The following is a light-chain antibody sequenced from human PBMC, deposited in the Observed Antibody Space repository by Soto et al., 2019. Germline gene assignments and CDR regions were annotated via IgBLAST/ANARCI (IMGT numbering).Light chain of an antibody. V-gene: IGLV6-57*04. CDR2: ENN. CDR1: SGSIAGNS. J-gene: IGLJ2*01. Sequence: NFMLTQPHSVSESPGKTVTISCTRSSGSIAGNSVQWFQQRPGSAPTTVIYENNQRPSGVPDRFSGSTDGSSNSASLTISGLQTEDEADYYCQSYDISTVVFGGGTKLTVL. CDR3: QSYDISTVV.